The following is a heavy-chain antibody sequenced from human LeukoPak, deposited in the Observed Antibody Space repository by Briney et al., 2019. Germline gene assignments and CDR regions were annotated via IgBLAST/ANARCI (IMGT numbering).Heavy chain of an antibody. V-gene: IGHV1-2*02. CDR3: ARAGMMRRSLWWFDP. CDR2: INPNSGGT. CDR1: GYTFTVYY. J-gene: IGHJ5*02. D-gene: IGHD3-16*01. Sequence: ASVKVSCKASGYTFTVYYIHWVRQAPGQGLEGMGWINPNSGGTNYAQKFQGRVTMTRDTSISTAYMELTKLRSDDTAVYYCARAGMMRRSLWWFDPWGQGTLVTVSS.